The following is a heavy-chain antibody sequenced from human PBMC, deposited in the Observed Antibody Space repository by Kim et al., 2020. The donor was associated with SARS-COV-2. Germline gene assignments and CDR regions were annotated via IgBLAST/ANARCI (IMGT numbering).Heavy chain of an antibody. J-gene: IGHJ6*02. D-gene: IGHD2-21*01. Sequence: GGSLRLSCEASGFTLSGYSLTWVRQAPGKGLEWVSSISSSSNYIFYADMVKGRFTISRDNAKNSLYLQMSSLRDEDTGVYYCARKYRGGYCSYGMDVWGQGTTVTVSS. CDR3: ARKYRGGYCSYGMDV. CDR2: ISSSSNYI. V-gene: IGHV3-21*01. CDR1: GFTLSGYS.